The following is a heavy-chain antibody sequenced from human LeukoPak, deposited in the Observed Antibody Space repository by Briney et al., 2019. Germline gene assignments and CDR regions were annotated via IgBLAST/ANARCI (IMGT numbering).Heavy chain of an antibody. V-gene: IGHV3-7*03. Sequence: PGGSLRLSCTASGFTFSSHWMTWVRQPPGKGLEWVANIKEDGSVKYYVDSVKGRFTISRDNTKNALYLQMNSPRADDTAVYFCARDSTWLLDYWGQGTLITVSS. CDR1: GFTFSSHW. D-gene: IGHD6-19*01. CDR2: IKEDGSVK. CDR3: ARDSTWLLDY. J-gene: IGHJ4*02.